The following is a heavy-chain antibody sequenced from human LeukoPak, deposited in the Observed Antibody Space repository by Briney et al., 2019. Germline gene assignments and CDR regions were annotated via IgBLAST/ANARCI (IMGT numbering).Heavy chain of an antibody. Sequence: GGSLRLSCAASGFTLSSYSMNWVRQAPGKGLEWVSSISRSSAYIYYADSVKGRFTISRDNSKNTLDLQMNGLRAEDTAVYYCAKDSGDYVIDFWGQGALATVSS. CDR3: AKDSGDYVIDF. V-gene: IGHV3-21*01. CDR2: ISRSSAYI. J-gene: IGHJ4*02. CDR1: GFTLSSYS. D-gene: IGHD2-21*02.